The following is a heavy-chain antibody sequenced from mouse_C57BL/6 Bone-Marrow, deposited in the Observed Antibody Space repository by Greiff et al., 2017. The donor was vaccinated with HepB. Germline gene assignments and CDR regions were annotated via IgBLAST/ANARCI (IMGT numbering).Heavy chain of an antibody. D-gene: IGHD3-1*01. Sequence: EVKLVESGGDLVKPGGSLKLSCAASGFTFSSYGMYWVRQTPDKRLEWVATISSGGSYTYYPDSVKGRFTISRDNAKNTLYLQMSSLKSEDTAMYYCARPGYVAWFAYWGQGTLVTVSA. CDR1: GFTFSSYG. J-gene: IGHJ3*01. CDR2: ISSGGSYT. V-gene: IGHV5-6*02. CDR3: ARPGYVAWFAY.